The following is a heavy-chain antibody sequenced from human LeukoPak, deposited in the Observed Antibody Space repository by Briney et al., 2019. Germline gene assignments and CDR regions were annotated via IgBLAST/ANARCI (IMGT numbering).Heavy chain of an antibody. D-gene: IGHD2-2*01. CDR3: ARIVRRSPAYWYFDL. V-gene: IGHV4-39*01. J-gene: IGHJ2*01. CDR1: GGSVSSGTYY. CDR2: IYYSGSA. Sequence: MSSETLSLTCTVSGGSVSSGTYYWSWIRQPPGKGLEWIGNIYYSGSAYYNPSLKSRVTMSVDTSKNQFSLKLSSVTAADTAVYYCARIVRRSPAYWYFDLWGRGTLVTVSS.